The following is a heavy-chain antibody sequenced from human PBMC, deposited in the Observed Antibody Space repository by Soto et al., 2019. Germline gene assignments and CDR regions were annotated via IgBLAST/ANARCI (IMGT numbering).Heavy chain of an antibody. Sequence: EVQLLESGGGWVQPGGSLRLSCAASGFTFSSYAMSWVRQAPGKGLEWVSAISGSGGSTYYAASVKGRFTISRDNSKHTLYLQMNSLRAEDTAVYYCAVSSCGSGCVLFFWGQGTLVTVSS. CDR3: AVSSCGSGCVLFF. J-gene: IGHJ4*02. V-gene: IGHV3-23*01. CDR2: ISGSGGST. CDR1: GFTFSSYA. D-gene: IGHD6-13*01.